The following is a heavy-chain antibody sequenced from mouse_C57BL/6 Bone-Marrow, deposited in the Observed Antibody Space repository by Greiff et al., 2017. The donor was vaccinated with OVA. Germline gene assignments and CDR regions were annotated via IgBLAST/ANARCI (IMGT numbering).Heavy chain of an antibody. V-gene: IGHV5-4*01. Sequence: EVMLVESGGGLVKPGGSLKLSCAASGFTFSSYAMSWVRQTPEKRLEWVATISDGGSYTYYPDNVKGRFTISRDNAKNNLYLQMSHLKSEDTAMYYCAREGYYYGSRPYWGQGTLVTVSA. CDR3: AREGYYYGSRPY. D-gene: IGHD1-1*01. CDR1: GFTFSSYA. CDR2: ISDGGSYT. J-gene: IGHJ3*01.